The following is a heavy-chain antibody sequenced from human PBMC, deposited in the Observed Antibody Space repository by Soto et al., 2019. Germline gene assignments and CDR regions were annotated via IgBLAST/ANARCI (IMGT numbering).Heavy chain of an antibody. J-gene: IGHJ5*02. Sequence: EVQLLESGGGLVQPGGSLRLSCAASGFTFSSYAMSWVRQAPGKGLEWVSAISGSGGSTYYADSVKGRFTISRDNSKNTLYLQMNSLRAEDTAVYYCAKDLRYCSSTSCPPGWFDPWGQGTLVTVSS. CDR1: GFTFSSYA. V-gene: IGHV3-23*01. CDR3: AKDLRYCSSTSCPPGWFDP. CDR2: ISGSGGST. D-gene: IGHD2-2*01.